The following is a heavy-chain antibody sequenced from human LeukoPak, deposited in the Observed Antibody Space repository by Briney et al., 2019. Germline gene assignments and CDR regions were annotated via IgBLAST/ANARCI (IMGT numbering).Heavy chain of an antibody. D-gene: IGHD3-10*01. J-gene: IGHJ4*02. CDR1: GGSFSGYY. Sequence: NPSETLSLTCAVYGGSFSGYYWSWIRQPPGKGLEWIGEINHSGSTNYNPSLKSRVTISVDTSKNQFSLKLSSVTAADTAVYYCARRGSFGYYYGSGSYRPFDYWGQGTLVTVSS. CDR2: INHSGST. CDR3: ARRGSFGYYYGSGSYRPFDY. V-gene: IGHV4-34*01.